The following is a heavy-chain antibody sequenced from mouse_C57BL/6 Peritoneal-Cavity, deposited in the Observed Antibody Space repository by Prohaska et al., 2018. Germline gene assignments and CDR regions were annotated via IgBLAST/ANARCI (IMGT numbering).Heavy chain of an antibody. J-gene: IGHJ2*01. CDR3: ARDTTVVACY. D-gene: IGHD1-1*01. Sequence: QVQLQQPGAELVKPGASVKLSCKASGYTFTSYWMQWVKQRPGQGLEWIGEIDPSDSYTNYNQKFKGKATLTVDTSSSTAYMQLSSLTSGDSAVYYCARDTTVVACYWGQGTTLTVSS. V-gene: IGHV1-50*01. CDR2: IDPSDSYT. CDR1: GYTFTSYW.